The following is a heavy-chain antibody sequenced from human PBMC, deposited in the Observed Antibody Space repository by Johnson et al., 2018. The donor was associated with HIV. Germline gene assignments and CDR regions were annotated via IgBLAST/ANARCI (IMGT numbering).Heavy chain of an antibody. CDR2: INSDGSST. V-gene: IGHV3-74*02. CDR3: ARVRELSIAAAGVAFEI. D-gene: IGHD6-13*01. Sequence: EVQLVESGGGLVKPGGSLRLSCAASGFTFSSYWMHWVRQAPGKGLVWVSRINSDGSSTSYADSVKGRFTISRDNAKNTLYLQMNSLRAEDTAVYYCARVRELSIAAAGVAFEIWGQGTMVTVSS. J-gene: IGHJ3*02. CDR1: GFTFSSYW.